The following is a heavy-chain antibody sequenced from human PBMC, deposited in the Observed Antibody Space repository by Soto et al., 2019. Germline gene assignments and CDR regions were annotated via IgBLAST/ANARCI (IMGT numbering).Heavy chain of an antibody. Sequence: PGGSMRLSCGAAGFTIRSFAVSWVSKTQGKGLEWVSTISGSGGATFYADSVKGRFTISRDNSKNTLFVQVNSLRAEDTAVYYYAKDSGSYYDSSGYYGYFDYWGQGNPVTVSS. J-gene: IGHJ4*02. CDR2: ISGSGGAT. CDR1: GFTIRSFA. CDR3: AKDSGSYYDSSGYYGYFDY. V-gene: IGHV3-23*01. D-gene: IGHD3-22*01.